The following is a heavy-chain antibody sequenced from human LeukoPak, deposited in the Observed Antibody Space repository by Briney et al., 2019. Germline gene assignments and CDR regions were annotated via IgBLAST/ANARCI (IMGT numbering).Heavy chain of an antibody. CDR3: ARVRQSPSDAFDI. Sequence: SETLSLTCTVSGGSISTSSYYWGWIRQRPGKGLEWIGSLYYSGITYYNPSLKSRITISVDTSKNQFSLKLSSVTAADTAVYYCARVRQSPSDAFDIWGQGTMVTVSS. J-gene: IGHJ3*02. V-gene: IGHV4-39*07. CDR2: LYYSGIT. D-gene: IGHD6-19*01. CDR1: GGSISTSSYY.